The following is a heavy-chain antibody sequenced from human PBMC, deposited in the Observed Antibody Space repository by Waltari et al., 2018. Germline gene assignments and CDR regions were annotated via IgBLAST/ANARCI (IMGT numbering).Heavy chain of an antibody. Sequence: QLQLRESGPGLLKPSETLSLTCSVSGDSIGSGYCYLGWIRRAPGKGLEWIGRIYLAGSTYYNPSLKSRLTISVDTSKNQFSLRLSSVTAADTAVYYCAREVGGSSWSTTPRGDAFDIWGQGTMVTVSS. D-gene: IGHD6-13*01. J-gene: IGHJ3*02. CDR2: IYLAGST. V-gene: IGHV4-39*07. CDR3: AREVGGSSWSTTPRGDAFDI. CDR1: GDSIGSGYCY.